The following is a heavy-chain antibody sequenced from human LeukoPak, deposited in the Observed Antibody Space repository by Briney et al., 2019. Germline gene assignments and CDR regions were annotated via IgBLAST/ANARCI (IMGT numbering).Heavy chain of an antibody. CDR1: GFTFSSYW. D-gene: IGHD4-17*01. Sequence: TGGSLRLSCAASGFTFSSYWMSWVRQAPGKGLEWVANIKQDESEKYYVDSVKGRFTISRDNAKNSLYLQMNGLRAEDTAVYYCARGDSRGAATNYGDYEATDYWGQGTLVTVSS. CDR2: IKQDESEK. J-gene: IGHJ4*02. V-gene: IGHV3-7*01. CDR3: ARGDSRGAATNYGDYEATDY.